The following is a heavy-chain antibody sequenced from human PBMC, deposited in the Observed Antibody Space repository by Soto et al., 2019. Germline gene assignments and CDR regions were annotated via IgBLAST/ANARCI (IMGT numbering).Heavy chain of an antibody. Sequence: PSETLSLTCTVSVSGGSVSTGVHYWSWIRQPPGKGLEWIGYIYYSGSTNYNPSLKSRVTISVDTSKNQFSLKLSSVTAADTAVYYCARRRVGYCSGGSCKRRPAKNGDYREFYYYYYYMDVWGKGTTVTVSS. D-gene: IGHD2-15*01. V-gene: IGHV4-61*08. CDR1: GGSVSTGVHY. J-gene: IGHJ6*03. CDR3: ARRRVGYCSGGSCKRRPAKNGDYREFYYYYYYMDV. CDR2: IYYSGST.